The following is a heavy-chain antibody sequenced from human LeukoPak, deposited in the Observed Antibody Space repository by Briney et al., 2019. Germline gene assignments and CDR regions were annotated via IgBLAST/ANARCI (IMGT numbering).Heavy chain of an antibody. CDR1: GFIFRNYW. CDR2: INSDGTST. V-gene: IGHV3-74*01. J-gene: IGHJ4*02. D-gene: IGHD5-18*01. Sequence: GGSLRLSCVASGFIFRNYWMHWVRQAPGKGLVWVSRINSDGTSTSYADSVKGRFTISRDDAKNILYLQMNSLRVEDTAVYYCARTLYSYGHFDYWGQGTLATVSS. CDR3: ARTLYSYGHFDY.